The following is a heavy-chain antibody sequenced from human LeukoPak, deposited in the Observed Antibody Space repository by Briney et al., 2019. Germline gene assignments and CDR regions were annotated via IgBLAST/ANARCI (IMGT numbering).Heavy chain of an antibody. CDR1: GFTFSSYC. CDR2: ISSSSSYI. D-gene: IGHD3-22*01. CDR3: ARPGYYYDSSGYYGAFDI. J-gene: IGHJ3*02. V-gene: IGHV3-21*01. Sequence: PGGSLRLSCAASGFTFSSYCMNWVRQAPGKGLEWVSSISSSSSYIYYADSVKGRFTISRDNAKNSLYLQMNSLRAEDTAVYYCARPGYYYDSSGYYGAFDIWGQGTMVTVSS.